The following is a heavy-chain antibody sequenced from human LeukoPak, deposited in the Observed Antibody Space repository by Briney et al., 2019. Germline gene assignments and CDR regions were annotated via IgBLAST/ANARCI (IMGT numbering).Heavy chain of an antibody. CDR2: IIPIFGTA. Sequence: SVKVSCKASGYTFTTYYMHWVRQAPGQGLEWMGGIIPIFGTANYAQKFQGRVTITADESTSAAYMELSSLRSEDTAVYYCARGGDCGGDCYYRYFQHWGQGTLVTVSS. CDR1: GYTFTTYY. V-gene: IGHV1-69*13. J-gene: IGHJ1*01. CDR3: ARGGDCGGDCYYRYFQH. D-gene: IGHD2-21*02.